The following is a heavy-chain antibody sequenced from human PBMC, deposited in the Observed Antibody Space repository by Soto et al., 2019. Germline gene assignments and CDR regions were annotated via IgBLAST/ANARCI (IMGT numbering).Heavy chain of an antibody. Sequence: QVQLVQSGAEVKKPGSSVRVSCKASGGNFDSYAINWVRQAPGQGLEWVGGIIPILGAPNYAQQFQDRVLITADKSTNTVYMELSYLESEDTAVYFCVRERNILVMTLLSPDYWGQGTLVTVSS. V-gene: IGHV1-69*06. J-gene: IGHJ4*02. CDR1: GGNFDSYA. D-gene: IGHD2-21*02. CDR3: VRERNILVMTLLSPDY. CDR2: IIPILGAP.